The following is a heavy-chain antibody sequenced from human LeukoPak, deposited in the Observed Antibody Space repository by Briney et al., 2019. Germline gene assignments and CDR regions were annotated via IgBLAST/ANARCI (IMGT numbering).Heavy chain of an antibody. D-gene: IGHD3-3*01. CDR3: ARSPSFGVALVGYYYMDV. Sequence: SETLSLTCAVYGGSFSGYYWSWIRQPPGKGLEWIGEINHSGSTNYNPSLKSRVTISVDTSKNQFSLKLSSVTAADTAVYYCARSPSFGVALVGYYYMDVWGKGTTVTVSS. V-gene: IGHV4-34*01. J-gene: IGHJ6*03. CDR2: INHSGST. CDR1: GGSFSGYY.